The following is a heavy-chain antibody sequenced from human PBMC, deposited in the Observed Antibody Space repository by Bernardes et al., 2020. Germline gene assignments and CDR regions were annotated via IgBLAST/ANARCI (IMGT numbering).Heavy chain of an antibody. Sequence: ASVKVSCKASGYTFTSYDINWVRQATGQGLEWMGWMNPNSGNTGYAQKFQGRVTMTRNTSISTAYMELSSLRSEDTAVYYCARGFSFTIPMRGTYWFDPWGQGTLVTVSS. CDR1: GYTFTSYD. CDR2: MNPNSGNT. V-gene: IGHV1-8*01. CDR3: ARGFSFTIPMRGTYWFDP. J-gene: IGHJ5*02. D-gene: IGHD3-9*01.